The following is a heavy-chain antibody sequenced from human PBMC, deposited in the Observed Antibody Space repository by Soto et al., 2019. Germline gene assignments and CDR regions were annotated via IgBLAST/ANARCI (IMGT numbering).Heavy chain of an antibody. Sequence: SETLSLTCTVSGGSISSYYWGWIRQPPGKGLEWIGYIYYSGSTNYNPSLKSRVTISVDTSKNQFSLKLSSVTAADTAVYYCARLLWSRGDWFDPWGQGTLVTVSS. J-gene: IGHJ5*02. CDR1: GGSISSYY. CDR2: IYYSGST. CDR3: ARLLWSRGDWFDP. D-gene: IGHD3-10*01. V-gene: IGHV4-59*08.